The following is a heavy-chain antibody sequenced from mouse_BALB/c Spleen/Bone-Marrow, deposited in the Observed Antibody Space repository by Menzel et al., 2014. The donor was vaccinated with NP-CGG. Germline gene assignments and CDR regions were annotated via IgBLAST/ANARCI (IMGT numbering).Heavy chain of an antibody. Sequence: VQLHQSGPELAKPGASVKMSCKASGYTFTDTWIHWIEQRPGQGLEWIGYINPSTGYAEYNQNFKDKATLTVDKSSSTAYMQLSSLTSEDSAVYYCARDYWGQGTTLTVSS. CDR1: GYTFTDTW. J-gene: IGHJ2*01. CDR3: ARDY. CDR2: INPSTGYA. V-gene: IGHV1-7*01.